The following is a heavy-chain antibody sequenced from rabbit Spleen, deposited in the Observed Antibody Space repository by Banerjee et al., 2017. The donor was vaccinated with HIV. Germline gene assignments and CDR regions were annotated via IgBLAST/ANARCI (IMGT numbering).Heavy chain of an antibody. Sequence: QEQLLESGGGLVKPEGSLKLSCTASGFSFSDKAVMCWVRQAPGKGLEWIACINTATGKAVYASWAKGRFTISKTSSTTVTLQMTSLTAADTATYFCARHPGGRVNLWGPGTLVTVS. CDR2: INTATGKA. D-gene: IGHD7-1*01. CDR3: ARHPGGRVNL. CDR1: GFSFSDKAV. V-gene: IGHV1S45*01. J-gene: IGHJ4*01.